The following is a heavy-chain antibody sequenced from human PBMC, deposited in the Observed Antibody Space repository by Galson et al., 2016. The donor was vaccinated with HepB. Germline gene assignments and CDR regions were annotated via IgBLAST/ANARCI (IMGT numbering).Heavy chain of an antibody. CDR2: IETAGDT. D-gene: IGHD4/OR15-4a*01. Sequence: SLRLSCAASGFTFSIHDMHWVRQAPGKGLEWVSAIETAGDTYYADSVKGRFTISRENAKNSLYLQMKRLRAGDTAVYYCARGKSLLTMPWNYGLDVWGKGTTVSVSS. CDR3: ARGKSLLTMPWNYGLDV. J-gene: IGHJ6*04. V-gene: IGHV3-13*01. CDR1: GFTFSIHD.